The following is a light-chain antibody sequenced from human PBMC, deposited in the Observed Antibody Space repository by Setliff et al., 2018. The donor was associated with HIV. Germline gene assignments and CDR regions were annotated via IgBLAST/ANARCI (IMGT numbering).Light chain of an antibody. V-gene: IGLV2-14*01. Sequence: QSALTQPASASGSPGQSITISCIGSSNDIGAFNHVSWYQQHPGRAPKHLIYGVTSRPSGVSNRFSGSKTANTASLTISGLQAEDEADYYRTSLTASTTWVFGGGTK. CDR1: SNDIGAFNH. J-gene: IGLJ3*02. CDR3: TSLTASTTWV. CDR2: GVT.